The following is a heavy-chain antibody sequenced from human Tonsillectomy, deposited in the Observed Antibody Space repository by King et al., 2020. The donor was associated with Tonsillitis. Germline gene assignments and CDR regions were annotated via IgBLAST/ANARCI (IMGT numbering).Heavy chain of an antibody. V-gene: IGHV5-51*03. D-gene: IGHD2/OR15-2a*01. CDR1: GYNFTNYW. CDR3: ARPISYGNDAFDI. J-gene: IGHJ3*02. CDR2: IYPGDSDT. Sequence: QLVQSGAEVKKPGESLKISCKGSGYNFTNYWIGWVRQMPGKGLEWMGIIYPGDSDTRYSPSFQGQVTILADKSINTAYLQWSSLKASDTAMYYCARPISYGNDAFDIWGQGTMVTVSS.